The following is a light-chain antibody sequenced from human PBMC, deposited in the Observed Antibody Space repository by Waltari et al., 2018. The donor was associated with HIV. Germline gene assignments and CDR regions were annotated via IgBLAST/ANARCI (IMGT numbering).Light chain of an antibody. CDR3: QQYGNSPRT. J-gene: IGKJ2*02. Sequence: EIVLTQSPGTLSLSPGERATLSCRASQSVSSSDLAWYQQKPGQAPRLLISGASSRATGIPDRFSGSGCGTDFTLTISRLEPEDFAVYYCQQYGNSPRTFGQGTKLEIK. CDR2: GAS. CDR1: QSVSSSD. V-gene: IGKV3-20*01.